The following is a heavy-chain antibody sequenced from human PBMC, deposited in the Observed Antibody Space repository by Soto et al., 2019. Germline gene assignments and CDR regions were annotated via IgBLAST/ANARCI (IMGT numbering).Heavy chain of an antibody. D-gene: IGHD3-22*01. V-gene: IGHV1-3*01. CDR3: ARDPYYYGSSGYFSGYFDR. Sequence: GASVKVSCKASGYTFSSYALHWVRQAPGQRLEWMGWINGGNGQTKYSQKFQGRVTFTRDTSASTAYLDLSSLRSEDTAVYYCARDPYYYGSSGYFSGYFDRWGQGTQVTV. CDR2: INGGNGQT. J-gene: IGHJ1*01. CDR1: GYTFSSYA.